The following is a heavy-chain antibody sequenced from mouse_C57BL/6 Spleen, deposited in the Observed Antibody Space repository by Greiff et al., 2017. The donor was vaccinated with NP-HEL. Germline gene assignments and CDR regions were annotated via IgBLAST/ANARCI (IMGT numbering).Heavy chain of an antibody. Sequence: EVQLQQSGPELVKPGASVKISCKASGYTFTDYYMNWVKQSHGKSLEWIGDINPNNGGTSYNQKFKGKATLTVDKSSSTAYMELRSLTSEDSAVYYCARGTGECYFDYWGQGTTLTVSS. D-gene: IGHD4-1*01. V-gene: IGHV1-26*01. CDR3: ARGTGECYFDY. CDR1: GYTFTDYY. CDR2: INPNNGGT. J-gene: IGHJ2*01.